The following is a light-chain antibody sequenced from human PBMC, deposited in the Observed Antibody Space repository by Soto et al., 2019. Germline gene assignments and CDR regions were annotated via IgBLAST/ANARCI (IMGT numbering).Light chain of an antibody. CDR1: GSDISAYNY. V-gene: IGLV2-14*01. CDR3: SSYTGNNFYV. Sequence: QAVVTQPASVSGSPGQSITISCTGTGSDISAYNYVSWYQQHPGKVPKLMIYEVGDRPSGLSNRFSGSKSGNTASLTISRLQAEDEADYYCSSYTGNNFYVFGTGTKLTVL. CDR2: EVG. J-gene: IGLJ1*01.